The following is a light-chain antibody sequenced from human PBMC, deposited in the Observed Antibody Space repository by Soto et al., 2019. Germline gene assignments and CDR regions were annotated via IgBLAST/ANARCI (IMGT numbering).Light chain of an antibody. CDR2: LGS. Sequence: DIVMTQAPLSLPVAPGEPASISCRSSQSLLHSNGYNYLHWYLQKPGQSPQLLIYLGSDRASGVPDRFSGSGSGTDFTLKISRVEAEDVGVYYCMQTLQTPWTFGQGTKVEIK. CDR3: MQTLQTPWT. CDR1: QSLLHSNGYNY. J-gene: IGKJ1*01. V-gene: IGKV2-28*01.